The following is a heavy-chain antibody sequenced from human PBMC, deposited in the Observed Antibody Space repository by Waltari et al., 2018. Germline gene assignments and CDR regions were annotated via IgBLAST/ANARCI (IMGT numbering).Heavy chain of an antibody. D-gene: IGHD6-13*01. Sequence: QVQLVESGGGLVKPGGSLRLSCAAAGFTFSDYYMTWIRQAPGKGTGWVSYISSSGSTIYYADSVKGRFTISRDNAKNSLYLQMDSLRAEDTAVYYCARGRISKVYGMDVWGQGTTVTVSS. CDR1: GFTFSDYY. V-gene: IGHV3-11*01. CDR3: ARGRISKVYGMDV. CDR2: ISSSGSTI. J-gene: IGHJ6*02.